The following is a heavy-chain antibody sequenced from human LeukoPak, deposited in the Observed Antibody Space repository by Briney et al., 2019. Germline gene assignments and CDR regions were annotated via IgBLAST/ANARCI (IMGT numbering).Heavy chain of an antibody. V-gene: IGHV3-23*01. CDR3: AKDSIYYYGSGSPNYFDY. CDR1: GFTFSSYA. D-gene: IGHD3-10*01. Sequence: GGSLRLSCAASGFTFSSYAMSWVRQAPGKGLEWVSVISGSGGSTYYADSVKGRFTTSRDNSKNTLYLQMNSLRAEDTAVYYCAKDSIYYYGSGSPNYFDYWGQGTLVTVSS. J-gene: IGHJ4*02. CDR2: ISGSGGST.